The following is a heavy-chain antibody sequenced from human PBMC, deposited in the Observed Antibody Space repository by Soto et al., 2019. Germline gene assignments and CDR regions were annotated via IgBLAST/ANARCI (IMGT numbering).Heavy chain of an antibody. V-gene: IGHV2-5*02. CDR3: AHSGHLRIAAAGWFDP. J-gene: IGHJ5*02. Sequence: QITLKESGPTLVKPTQTLTLTCTFSGFSLSTSGVGVGWIRQPPGKALEWLALIYWDDDKRYSPSLKSRLTITKDTSKNQVVLTMTNMDPVDTATYSCAHSGHLRIAAAGWFDPWGQGTLVTVSS. CDR2: IYWDDDK. CDR1: GFSLSTSGVG. D-gene: IGHD6-13*01.